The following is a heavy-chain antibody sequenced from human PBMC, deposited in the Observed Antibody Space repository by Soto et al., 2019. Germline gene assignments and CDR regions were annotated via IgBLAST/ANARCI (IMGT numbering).Heavy chain of an antibody. CDR2: IYYSGST. CDR3: ARGPDDFWSGYYKFDP. V-gene: IGHV4-59*01. CDR1: GGSISSYY. J-gene: IGHJ5*02. D-gene: IGHD3-3*01. Sequence: SETLSLTCTVSGGSISSYYWSWIRQPPGKGLEWIGYIYYSGSTNYNPSLKSRVTISVDTSKNQFSLKLSSVTAADTAVYYCARGPDDFWSGYYKFDPWGQGTLVTVSS.